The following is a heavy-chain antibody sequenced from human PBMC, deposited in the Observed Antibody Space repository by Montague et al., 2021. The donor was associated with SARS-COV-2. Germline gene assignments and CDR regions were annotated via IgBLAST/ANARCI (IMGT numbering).Heavy chain of an antibody. V-gene: IGHV4-59*08. CDR2: IYDSGST. Sequence: SETLSLTCTVSGGSISSYYWSWIRQPPRKGLEWIGYIYDSGSTNYKSSLWSRATISVDTSKNQFALKLNSVTATDTAVDYCARHRRSGYGKFDYWGQGTLVTASS. D-gene: IGHD3-10*01. CDR3: ARHRRSGYGKFDY. J-gene: IGHJ4*02. CDR1: GGSISSYY.